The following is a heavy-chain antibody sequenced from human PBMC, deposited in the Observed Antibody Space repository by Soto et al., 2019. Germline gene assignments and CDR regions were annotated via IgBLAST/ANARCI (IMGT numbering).Heavy chain of an antibody. CDR1: GYTFTSYG. CDR3: ARVPNGYSSGWLNFLYLDY. Sequence: EASVKVSCKASGYTFTSYGISWVRQAPGQGLEWMGWISAYNGNTNYAQKLQGRVTMTTDTSTSTAYMELRSLRSDDTAVYYCARVPNGYSSGWLNFLYLDYWGQGTLVTVSS. J-gene: IGHJ4*02. CDR2: ISAYNGNT. V-gene: IGHV1-18*01. D-gene: IGHD6-19*01.